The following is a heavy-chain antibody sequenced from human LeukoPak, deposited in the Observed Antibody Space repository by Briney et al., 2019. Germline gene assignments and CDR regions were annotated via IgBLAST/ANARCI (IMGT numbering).Heavy chain of an antibody. CDR2: ISAYNGST. Sequence: ASVKVSCKASGYTFTSYGISWVRQAPGQGLEWMGWISAYNGSTNYAQKLQGRVTMTTDTSTSTAYMELSSLRSDDTAVYYCARYDYGDVFDYWGQGTLVTVSS. J-gene: IGHJ4*02. V-gene: IGHV1-18*01. D-gene: IGHD4-17*01. CDR3: ARYDYGDVFDY. CDR1: GYTFTSYG.